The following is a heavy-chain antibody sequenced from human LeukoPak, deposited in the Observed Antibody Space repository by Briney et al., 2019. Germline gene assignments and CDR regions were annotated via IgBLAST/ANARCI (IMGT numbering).Heavy chain of an antibody. CDR3: ARLSGVMRDFDY. Sequence: PSQTLSLTCTVSGGSISSGNYYWSWIRRPPGRGLEWIGYIYYSGSTHYNPSLKSRVTISADTSENQLSLKVSSVTAADTAVYYCARLSGVMRDFDYWGQGTLVTVSS. V-gene: IGHV4-30-4*08. D-gene: IGHD3-3*01. J-gene: IGHJ4*02. CDR2: IYYSGST. CDR1: GGSISSGNYY.